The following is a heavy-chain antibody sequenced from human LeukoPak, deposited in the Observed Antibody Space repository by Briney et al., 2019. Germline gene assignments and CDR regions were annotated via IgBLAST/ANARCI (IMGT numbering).Heavy chain of an antibody. Sequence: ASVKVSCKASGGTFSSYAISWVRQAPGQGPEWMGRIIPILGIANYAQKFQGRVTITADKSTSTAYMELSSLRSEDTAVYYCASGSSEGIAVAGSNYWGQGTLVTVSS. CDR1: GGTFSSYA. J-gene: IGHJ4*02. D-gene: IGHD6-19*01. V-gene: IGHV1-69*04. CDR3: ASGSSEGIAVAGSNY. CDR2: IIPILGIA.